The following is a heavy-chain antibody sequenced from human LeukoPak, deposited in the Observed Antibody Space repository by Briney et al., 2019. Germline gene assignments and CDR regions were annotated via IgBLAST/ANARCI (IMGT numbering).Heavy chain of an antibody. CDR1: GGSISSYY. CDR3: ARHIAVAANFDY. V-gene: IGHV4-59*08. Sequence: SETLSLTCTVSGGSISSYYWSWIRQPPGKGLEGIGYIYYSGSTNYNPSLKSRVTISVDTSKNQFSLKLSSVTAAATAVYYCARHIAVAANFDYWGQGTLVTVSS. D-gene: IGHD6-19*01. CDR2: IYYSGST. J-gene: IGHJ4*02.